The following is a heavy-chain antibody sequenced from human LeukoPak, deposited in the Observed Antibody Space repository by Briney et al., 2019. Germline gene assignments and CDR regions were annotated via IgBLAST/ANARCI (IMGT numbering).Heavy chain of an antibody. J-gene: IGHJ4*02. CDR2: ISGSGDSI. D-gene: IGHD5-12*01. Sequence: GGSLRLSCSASGFTFSSYVLSWVRQAPGKGPEWVSAISGSGDSIYYADSVKGRFTISRDNSKNTLYLQMNGLTAEDTAIYYCAKDPRGGYSGSWYFDYRGQGTLVTVSS. CDR3: AKDPRGGYSGSWYFDY. V-gene: IGHV3-23*01. CDR1: GFTFSSYV.